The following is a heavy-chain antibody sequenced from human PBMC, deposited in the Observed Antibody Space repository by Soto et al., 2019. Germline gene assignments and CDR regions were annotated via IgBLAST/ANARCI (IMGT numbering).Heavy chain of an antibody. CDR2: IYYSGST. Sequence: SETLSLTCTVSGGSISSSSYYWGWIRQPPGKGLEWIGSIYYSGSTYYNPSLKSRVTISVDTSKNQFSLKLSSVTAADTAVYYCAKNVLRFLESMNWFDPWGQGXLVTVSS. CDR3: AKNVLRFLESMNWFDP. J-gene: IGHJ5*02. D-gene: IGHD3-3*01. V-gene: IGHV4-39*01. CDR1: GGSISSSSYY.